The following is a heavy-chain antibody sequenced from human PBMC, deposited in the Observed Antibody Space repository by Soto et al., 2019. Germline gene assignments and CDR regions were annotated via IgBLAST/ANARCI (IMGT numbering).Heavy chain of an antibody. V-gene: IGHV4-30-4*01. CDR3: ARDRGGYCSGGSCYHRYFDY. D-gene: IGHD2-15*01. CDR1: GGSISSGDYY. J-gene: IGHJ4*02. CDR2: IYYSGST. Sequence: SETLSLTCTVSGGSISSGDYYWSWIRQPPGKGLEWIGYIYYSGSTFYNPSLKSRVTISVDTSKNQFSLKLSSVTAADTAVYYCARDRGGYCSGGSCYHRYFDYWGQGTLVTVSS.